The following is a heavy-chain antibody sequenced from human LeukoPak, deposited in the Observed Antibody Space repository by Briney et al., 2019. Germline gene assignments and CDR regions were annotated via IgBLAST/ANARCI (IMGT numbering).Heavy chain of an antibody. CDR3: ARDNV. J-gene: IGHJ6*04. Sequence: SETLSLTCTVSGGSISGYYWSWIRQPPGKGLEWIGEINHSGSTNYNPSLKSRVTISVDTSKNQFSLKLSSVTAADTAVYYCARDNVWGKGTTVTVSS. V-gene: IGHV4-34*01. CDR1: GGSISGYY. D-gene: IGHD2-15*01. CDR2: INHSGST.